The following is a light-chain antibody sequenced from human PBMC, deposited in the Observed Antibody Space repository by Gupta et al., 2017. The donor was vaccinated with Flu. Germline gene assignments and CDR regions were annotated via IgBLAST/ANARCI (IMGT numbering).Light chain of an antibody. J-gene: IGLJ1*01. V-gene: IGLV1-47*01. CDR2: RNN. CDR1: SSNIGSNY. CDR3: DAWSDNLSGFYL. Sequence: QSLLTQPPSSSATPGQRVTTSCSASSSNIGSNYVYWYQQLPGTAPKLLIYRNNQRPSGVSDRFTGSKSGKSASPAIRGIRSEDEADYYCDAWSDNLSGFYLFGAGTKVTVL.